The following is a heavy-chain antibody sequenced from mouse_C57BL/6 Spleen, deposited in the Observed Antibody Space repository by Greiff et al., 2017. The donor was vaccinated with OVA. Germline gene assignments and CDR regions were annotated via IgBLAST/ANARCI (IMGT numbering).Heavy chain of an antibody. Sequence: QVTLKESGPGILQPSQTLSLTCSFSGFSLSTFGMGVGWIRQPSGKGLEWLAHIWWDDDKYYNPALKSRLTISKDTSKNQVFLKIANVDTADTATYYCARIFPHYYGSSYDAMDYWGQGTSVTVSS. J-gene: IGHJ4*01. CDR3: ARIFPHYYGSSYDAMDY. CDR1: GFSLSTFGMG. CDR2: IWWDDDK. V-gene: IGHV8-8*01. D-gene: IGHD1-1*01.